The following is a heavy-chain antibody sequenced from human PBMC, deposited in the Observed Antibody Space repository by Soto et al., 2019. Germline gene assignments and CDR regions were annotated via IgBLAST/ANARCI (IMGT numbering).Heavy chain of an antibody. D-gene: IGHD3-16*02. CDR1: GFTFSSYA. J-gene: IGHJ6*02. CDR2: ISYDGSNK. V-gene: IGHV3-30-3*01. Sequence: QVQLVESGGGVVQPGRSLRLSCAASGFTFSSYAMHWVRQAPGKGLEWVAVISYDGSNKYYADSVKGRFTISRDNSKNTLYLQMNSLRAEDTAVYYCARDIEPFCGMDVWGQGTTVTVSS. CDR3: ARDIEPFCGMDV.